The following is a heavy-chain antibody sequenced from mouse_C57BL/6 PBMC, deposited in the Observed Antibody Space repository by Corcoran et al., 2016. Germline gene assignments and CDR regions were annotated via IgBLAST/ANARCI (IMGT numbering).Heavy chain of an antibody. Sequence: QIQLVQSGPELKKPGETVKISCKASGYTFTTYGMSWVKQAPGKGLKWMGWINTYSGVPTYADDFKGRFAFSLETSASTAYLQINNLKNEDTATYFCAPLCYGNSLYYFDYWGQCTTLTVSS. CDR2: INTYSGVP. CDR3: APLCYGNSLYYFDY. D-gene: IGHD2-1*01. CDR1: GYTFTTYG. J-gene: IGHJ2*01. V-gene: IGHV9-3*01.